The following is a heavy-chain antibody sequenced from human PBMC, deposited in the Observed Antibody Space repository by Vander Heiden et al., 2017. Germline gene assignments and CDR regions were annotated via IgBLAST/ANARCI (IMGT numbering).Heavy chain of an antibody. CDR2: ISSGAGRI. J-gene: IGHJ5*02. CDR1: GFVFRDYG. V-gene: IGHV3-48*01. CDR3: VRSVEWTGDR. Sequence: EVQLVQSGGRLLQPGQSLTISCLASGFVFRDYGMNWVRQAPGKGLEWVAYISSGAGRILYADSVKGRFTISRDDPKSSLYLQMNSLRGDDTAVYYCVRSVEWTGDRWGQGTLAAVSS. D-gene: IGHD3-3*01.